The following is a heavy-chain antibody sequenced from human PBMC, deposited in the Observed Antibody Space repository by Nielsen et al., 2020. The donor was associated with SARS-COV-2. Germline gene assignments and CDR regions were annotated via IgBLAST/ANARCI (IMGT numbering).Heavy chain of an antibody. Sequence: SETLSLTCAISGDSVSSNSAAWNWIRQSPSRGLEWLGRTYYRSKWYNDYAVSVKSRITINPDTPKNQFSLQLNSVTPEDTAVYYCARGNGREYYFDYWGQGTLVTVSS. CDR1: GDSVSSNSAA. CDR2: TYYRSKWYN. J-gene: IGHJ4*02. CDR3: ARGNGREYYFDY. D-gene: IGHD4-11*01. V-gene: IGHV6-1*01.